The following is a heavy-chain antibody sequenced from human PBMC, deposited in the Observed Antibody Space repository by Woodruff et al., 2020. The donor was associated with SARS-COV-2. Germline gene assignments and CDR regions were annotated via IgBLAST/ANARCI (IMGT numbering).Heavy chain of an antibody. CDR2: IIPIFGTA. J-gene: IGHJ4*02. Sequence: APGQGPEWMGGIIPIFGTANYAQKFQGRVTITADESTSTAYMELSSLRSEDTAVYYCARVSLGSSPDYWGQGTLVTVSS. D-gene: IGHD6-13*01. CDR3: ARVSLGSSPDY. V-gene: IGHV1-69*01.